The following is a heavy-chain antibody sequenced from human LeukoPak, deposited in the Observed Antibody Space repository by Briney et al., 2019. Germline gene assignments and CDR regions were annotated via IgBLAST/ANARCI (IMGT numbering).Heavy chain of an antibody. CDR2: IYPDDSDS. V-gene: IGHV5-51*01. Sequence: GESLKISCKGSGYTFTNYWIGWVRQMPGKGLEWMGIIYPDDSDSRYSPSFQGRATISADKSITTAYLQWSSLKASDTAMYYCARRGGSSWYYFDYWGQGTLVTVSS. CDR1: GYTFTNYW. D-gene: IGHD6-13*01. CDR3: ARRGGSSWYYFDY. J-gene: IGHJ4*02.